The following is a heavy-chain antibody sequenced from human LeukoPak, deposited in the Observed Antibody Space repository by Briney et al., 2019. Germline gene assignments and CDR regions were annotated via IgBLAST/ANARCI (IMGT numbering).Heavy chain of an antibody. D-gene: IGHD4-17*01. Sequence: ASVKVSCKASGYSFISHYVHWVRQAPGQGLEWMGIINPSDGSTSYAQNFQGRVTMTRDTSTSTVYMELSSLRYDDTAVYYCARVYGGSDYAEGPEFYYYYCGMDVWGQGTTVTVSS. CDR2: INPSDGST. J-gene: IGHJ6*02. CDR1: GYSFISHY. CDR3: ARVYGGSDYAEGPEFYYYYCGMDV. V-gene: IGHV1-46*01.